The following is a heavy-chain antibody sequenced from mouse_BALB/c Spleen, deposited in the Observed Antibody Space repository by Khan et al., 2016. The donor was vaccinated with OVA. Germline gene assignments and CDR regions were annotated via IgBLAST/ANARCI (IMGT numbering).Heavy chain of an antibody. J-gene: IGHJ3*01. Sequence: VELVESGAGLVKPGGSLKVSCAASGFTFSNYAMPWVRQTPEKGLEWVASISSGGSTYYPDSVMGRFTISRDNARNILYLQMSSLRSEDTAMYYCARDCWFAYWGQGTLVTVSA. CDR2: ISSGGST. CDR1: GFTFSNYA. V-gene: IGHV5-6-5*01. CDR3: ARDCWFAY.